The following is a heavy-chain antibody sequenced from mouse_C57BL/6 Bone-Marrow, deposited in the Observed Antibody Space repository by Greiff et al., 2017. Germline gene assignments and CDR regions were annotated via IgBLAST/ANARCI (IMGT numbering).Heavy chain of an antibody. Sequence: EVKLMESGAELVKPGASVKLSCTASGFNIKDYYMHWVKQRTEQGLEWIGRIDPEDGETKYAPKFQGKATITADTSSNTAYLQLSSLTSEDTAVYYCARDYGSSYGYWYFDVWGTGTTVTVSS. J-gene: IGHJ1*03. CDR3: ARDYGSSYGYWYFDV. CDR1: GFNIKDYY. V-gene: IGHV14-2*01. CDR2: IDPEDGET. D-gene: IGHD1-1*01.